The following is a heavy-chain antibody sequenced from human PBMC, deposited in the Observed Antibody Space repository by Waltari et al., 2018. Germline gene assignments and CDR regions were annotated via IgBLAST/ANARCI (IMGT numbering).Heavy chain of an antibody. Sequence: QVQLQQWGAGLLKPSETLSLTCAVYGGSFSGYYWSWIRQPPGKGLEWIGEINHSGSTYYNPSLKGRVTISVDTSKNQFYLKLSSVTAADTAVYYCAFRPIVGATRFDYWGQGTLVTVSS. D-gene: IGHD1-26*01. J-gene: IGHJ4*02. V-gene: IGHV4-34*01. CDR1: GGSFSGYY. CDR2: INHSGST. CDR3: AFRPIVGATRFDY.